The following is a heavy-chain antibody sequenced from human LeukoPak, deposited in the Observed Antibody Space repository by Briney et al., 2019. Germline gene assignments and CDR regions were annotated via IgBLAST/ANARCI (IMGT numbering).Heavy chain of an antibody. CDR2: IHTSGST. CDR1: GGSISSYY. CDR3: ARELAHSSSSFLPPHAFDI. D-gene: IGHD6-6*01. Sequence: SETLSLTCTVSGGSISSYYWSWIRQPAGKGLEWIGRIHTSGSTNYNPSLKSRVTMSVDTSKNQFSLKLSSVTAADTAVYYCARELAHSSSSFLPPHAFDIWGQGTMVTVSS. V-gene: IGHV4-4*07. J-gene: IGHJ3*02.